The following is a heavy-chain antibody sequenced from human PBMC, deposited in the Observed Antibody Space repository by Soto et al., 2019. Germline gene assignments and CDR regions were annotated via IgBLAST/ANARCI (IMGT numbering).Heavy chain of an antibody. CDR2: IIPILGIA. D-gene: IGHD3-16*02. Sequence: ASVKVSCKASGGTFSSYTISWVRQAPGQGLEWMGRIIPILGIANYAQKFQGRVTITADKSTSTAYMELSSLRSEDTAVYYCASLPLGELSHKFDDFGSQWGQGTLVTVSS. J-gene: IGHJ4*02. V-gene: IGHV1-69*02. CDR3: ASLPLGELSHKFDDFGSQ. CDR1: GGTFSSYT.